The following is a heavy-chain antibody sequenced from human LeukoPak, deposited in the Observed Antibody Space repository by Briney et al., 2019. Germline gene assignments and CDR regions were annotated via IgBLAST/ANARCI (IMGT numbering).Heavy chain of an antibody. Sequence: SETLSLTCTVSGGSISSYYWSWIRQPPGKGLEWIGYINYSGSTNYNPSLKSRVTISVDTSKNQFSLKLSSVTAADTAVYYCARRNEVGAAHPYYYYGMDVWGRGTAVTVSS. J-gene: IGHJ6*02. D-gene: IGHD2-15*01. CDR3: ARRNEVGAAHPYYYYGMDV. V-gene: IGHV4-59*08. CDR1: GGSISSYY. CDR2: INYSGST.